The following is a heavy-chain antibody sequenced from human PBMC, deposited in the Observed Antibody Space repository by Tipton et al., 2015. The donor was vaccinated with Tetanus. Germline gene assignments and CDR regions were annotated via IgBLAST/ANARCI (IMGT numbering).Heavy chain of an antibody. Sequence: TLSLTCSVSGGSVTNYYWSWIRQPPGKGLEWIGYIYSSGASNYSPSFNPSLKSRLTISADTSKNQVSLKLNSVTAADTAVYYCARVEEGYCSGGTCYFADWGRGTLVTVSS. CDR1: GGSVTNYY. D-gene: IGHD2-15*01. J-gene: IGHJ4*02. V-gene: IGHV4-59*02. CDR2: IYSSGAS. CDR3: ARVEEGYCSGGTCYFAD.